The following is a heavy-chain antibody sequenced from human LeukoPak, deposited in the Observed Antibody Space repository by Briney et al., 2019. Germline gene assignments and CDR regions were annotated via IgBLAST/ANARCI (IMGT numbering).Heavy chain of an antibody. CDR3: ARWVVERYFDY. V-gene: IGHV6-1*01. D-gene: IGHD5-24*01. CDR1: GDSVSNNSAA. Sequence: SLTLSLTCAISGDSVSNNSAAWNWLRQSPPRGLEWLGRTYYRSKWYNEYAISVKSRITINPDTSKNQFSLQLNSVAPEDTAVYYCARWVVERYFDYWGQGNLITVSS. J-gene: IGHJ4*02. CDR2: TYYRSKWYN.